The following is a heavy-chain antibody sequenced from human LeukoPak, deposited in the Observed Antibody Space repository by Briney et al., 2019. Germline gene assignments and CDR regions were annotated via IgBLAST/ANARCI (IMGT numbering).Heavy chain of an antibody. V-gene: IGHV1-46*01. CDR1: GYTFINYF. CDR3: ARLLRYCSSTSCLYFDY. Sequence: ASVKVSCKASGYTFINYFIHWVRQAPGQGREWMGIIIPSGGSTNYAQKFQGRLTMTRDTSISTAYMELSRLRSDDTAVYYCARLLRYCSSTSCLYFDYWGQGTLVTVSS. CDR2: IIPSGGST. D-gene: IGHD2-2*01. J-gene: IGHJ4*02.